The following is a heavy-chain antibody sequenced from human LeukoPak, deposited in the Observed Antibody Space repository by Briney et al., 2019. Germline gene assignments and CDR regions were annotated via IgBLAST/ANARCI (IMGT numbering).Heavy chain of an antibody. D-gene: IGHD2-21*01. CDR2: ISYDGSNK. V-gene: IGHV3-30*18. CDR1: GFTFRDYG. J-gene: IGHJ4*02. Sequence: GGSLRLSCAASGFTFRDYGMHWVRQAPGKGLEWVASISYDGSNKVYADSVKGRFTIFRDNSKSTLYLQMNSLRAEDTAVYYCAKVRDCGGDCLDYWGQGTLVTVSS. CDR3: AKVRDCGGDCLDY.